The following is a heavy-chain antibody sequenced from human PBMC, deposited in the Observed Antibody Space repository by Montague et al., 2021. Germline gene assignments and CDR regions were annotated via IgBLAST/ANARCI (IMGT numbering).Heavy chain of an antibody. CDR3: AKNRAAPGRSSFDY. CDR2: ISANGDRT. CDR1: GFTFSSYA. J-gene: IGHJ4*02. Sequence: SLRLSCAASGFTFSSYAMNWVRQTPGKGLEWVSAISANGDRTYYAGSVKGRFTISRDNSKNTLFLQMNSLRADDTAVYYCAKNRAAPGRSSFDYWGQGTLVTVSS. D-gene: IGHD6-13*01. V-gene: IGHV3-23*01.